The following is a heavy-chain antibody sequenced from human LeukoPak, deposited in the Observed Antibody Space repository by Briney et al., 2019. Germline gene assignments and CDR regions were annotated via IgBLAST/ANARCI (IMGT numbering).Heavy chain of an antibody. Sequence: GESLKISCKGSGYSFISYWIGWVRRMPGKGLEWMGSIYPGDSDTRYSPSFQGQVTIAAGKSISTAYLQWNSLKASDTAIYYCAYSRRAHCGGDCSAFDIWGQGTMVTVSS. D-gene: IGHD2-21*02. CDR2: IYPGDSDT. J-gene: IGHJ3*02. V-gene: IGHV5-51*01. CDR1: GYSFISYW. CDR3: AYSRRAHCGGDCSAFDI.